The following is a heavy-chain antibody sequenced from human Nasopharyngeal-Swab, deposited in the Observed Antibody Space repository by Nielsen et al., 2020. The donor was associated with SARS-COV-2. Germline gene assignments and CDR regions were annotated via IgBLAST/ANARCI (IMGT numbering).Heavy chain of an antibody. CDR3: ARGKGKDSGVDY. D-gene: IGHD1-26*01. Sequence: WVRQAPGQALEWMGGIIPIFGTANYAQKFQGRVTITADKSTSTAYMELSSLRSEDTAVYYCARGKGKDSGVDYWGQGTLVTVSS. CDR2: IIPIFGTA. V-gene: IGHV1-69*06. J-gene: IGHJ4*02.